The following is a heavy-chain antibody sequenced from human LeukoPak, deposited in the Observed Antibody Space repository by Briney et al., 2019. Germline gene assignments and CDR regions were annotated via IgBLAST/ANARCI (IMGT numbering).Heavy chain of an antibody. J-gene: IGHJ3*02. CDR2: INHSGST. CDR3: AVPAATNHNNAFDI. CDR1: GGSFSGYY. Sequence: SETLSLTCAVYGGSFSGYYWSWIRQPPGKGLEWIGEINHSGSTNYNPSLKSRVTISVDTSKNQFSRKLSSVTAADTAVYYCAVPAATNHNNAFDIWGQGTMVTVSS. V-gene: IGHV4-34*01. D-gene: IGHD2-2*01.